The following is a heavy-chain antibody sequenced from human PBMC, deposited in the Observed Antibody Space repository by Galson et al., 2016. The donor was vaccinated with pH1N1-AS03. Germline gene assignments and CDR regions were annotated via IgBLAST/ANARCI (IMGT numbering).Heavy chain of an antibody. CDR3: AKGSSGWAHDAFDI. V-gene: IGHV3-23*01. CDR2: ISVRGGIT. J-gene: IGHJ3*02. D-gene: IGHD6-19*01. Sequence: SLRLSCAASGFTFRNYAMSWVRQAPGKGLEWVSGISVRGGITFYADSVKGRFTISRDNSKNTLHLQMNSLRAEDTAVYYCAKGSSGWAHDAFDIWGQGTMVTVSS. CDR1: GFTFRNYA.